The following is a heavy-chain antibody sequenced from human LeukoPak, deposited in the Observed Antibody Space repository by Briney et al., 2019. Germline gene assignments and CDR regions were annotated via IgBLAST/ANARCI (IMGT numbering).Heavy chain of an antibody. D-gene: IGHD5-12*01. CDR3: ARVRLSPTETQWLRINDY. CDR2: IIQDGSEK. Sequence: GGSLRLSCAASGFIFSSYWMSWVRQAPGKGLEWVANIIQDGSEKYYVDSVKGRFTISRDNAKNSLFLQMNGLITEDTAVYYCARVRLSPTETQWLRINDYWGQGTLVTVSS. J-gene: IGHJ4*02. CDR1: GFIFSSYW. V-gene: IGHV3-7*03.